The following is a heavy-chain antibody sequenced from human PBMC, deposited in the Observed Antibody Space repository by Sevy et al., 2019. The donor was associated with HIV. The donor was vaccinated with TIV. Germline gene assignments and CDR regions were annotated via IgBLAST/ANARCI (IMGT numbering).Heavy chain of an antibody. D-gene: IGHD3-22*01. J-gene: IGHJ3*02. Sequence: GGSLRLSCAASGFSVSDTYMSWVRQAPGKGLEWVSVIYSGDKTDHAASVKGRLTISRVISKNTIYLQLNSLRTEDTAVYYCARLNVYYYDDDGYYTTGNAFDIWGQGTMVTVSS. CDR3: ARLNVYYYDDDGYYTTGNAFDI. CDR1: GFSVSDTY. CDR2: IYSGDKT. V-gene: IGHV3-53*01.